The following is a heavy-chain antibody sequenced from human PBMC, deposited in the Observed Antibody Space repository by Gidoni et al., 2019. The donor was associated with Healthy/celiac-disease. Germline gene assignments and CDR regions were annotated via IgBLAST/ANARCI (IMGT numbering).Heavy chain of an antibody. Sequence: EVQLVESGGGLVQPGGSLRLSCAASGFTLSSHWMSWVRQAPGKGLEWVANIKQDGSEKYYVDSVKCRFTISRANAKNSLYLQMNSLRAEDTAVYYCARGGTEIAAAGIYWYFDLWGRGTLVTVSS. D-gene: IGHD6-13*01. CDR1: GFTLSSHW. J-gene: IGHJ2*01. CDR3: ARGGTEIAAAGIYWYFDL. V-gene: IGHV3-7*01. CDR2: IKQDGSEK.